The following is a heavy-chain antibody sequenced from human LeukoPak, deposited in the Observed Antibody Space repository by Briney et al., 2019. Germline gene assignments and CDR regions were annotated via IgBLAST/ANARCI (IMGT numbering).Heavy chain of an antibody. CDR1: GGSFSGDY. Sequence: PSVTLSLTCAVYGGSFSGDYWSWIRQPPGKGLEWIGEINHSGSTNYNPSLKCRVSISVDTSMTQFSLKLSSVTAADTAVYYCAREEATVAGTKNWFDPWGQGTLVTVSS. CDR3: AREEATVAGTKNWFDP. CDR2: INHSGST. J-gene: IGHJ5*02. V-gene: IGHV4-34*01. D-gene: IGHD6-19*01.